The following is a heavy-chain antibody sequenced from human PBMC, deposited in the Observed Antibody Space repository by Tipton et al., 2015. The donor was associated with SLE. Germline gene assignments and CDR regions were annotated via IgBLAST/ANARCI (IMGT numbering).Heavy chain of an antibody. J-gene: IGHJ3*02. D-gene: IGHD6-19*01. CDR1: GFTFSTYW. CDR3: ARASNSGWYAFDI. Sequence: SLRLSCAASGFTFSTYWMHWVRQAPGKGLVWVSRINSDGSSAIHADSVKGRFTISRDNAKNTLYVQMNSLRGEDTAVYYCARASNSGWYAFDIWGQGTMVTFSS. CDR2: INSDGSSA. V-gene: IGHV3-74*01.